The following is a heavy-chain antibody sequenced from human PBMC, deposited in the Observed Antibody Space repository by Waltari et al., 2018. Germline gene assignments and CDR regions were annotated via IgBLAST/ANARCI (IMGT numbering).Heavy chain of an antibody. CDR3: ARDSTRLVQDY. CDR2: INAGNGNT. Sequence: QVQLVQSGAEVKKPGASVKVSCKASGYTFTSYAMHWVRQAPGQRLEWMGWINAGNGNTTYSQKFQGRGTITRDTSASTAYMELSSLRSEDTAVYYCARDSTRLVQDYWGQGTLVTVSS. J-gene: IGHJ4*02. V-gene: IGHV1-3*01. CDR1: GYTFTSYA. D-gene: IGHD6-6*01.